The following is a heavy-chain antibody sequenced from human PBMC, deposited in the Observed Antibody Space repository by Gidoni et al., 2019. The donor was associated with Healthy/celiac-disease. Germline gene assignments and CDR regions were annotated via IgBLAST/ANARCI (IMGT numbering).Heavy chain of an antibody. CDR3: ARARIAAAEFDY. Sequence: QVQLQESGPGLVKPSQTLSLTCTVPGGSISCGGYYWSWIRQHPGKGLEWIGYIDYSGSTYYNPSLKSRVTISVDTSKNQFSLKLSSVTAADTAVYYCARARIAAAEFDYWGQGTLVTVSS. CDR2: IDYSGST. D-gene: IGHD6-13*01. CDR1: GGSISCGGYY. V-gene: IGHV4-31*03. J-gene: IGHJ4*02.